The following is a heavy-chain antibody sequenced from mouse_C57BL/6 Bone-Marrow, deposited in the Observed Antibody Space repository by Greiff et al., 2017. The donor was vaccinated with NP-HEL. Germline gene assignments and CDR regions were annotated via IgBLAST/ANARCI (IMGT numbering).Heavy chain of an antibody. CDR1: GFTFTDYY. J-gene: IGHJ4*01. D-gene: IGHD4-1*01. CDR3: VKALQLTGTGAMDY. Sequence: EVKVVESGGGLVQPGASLRLSCAASGFTFTDYYMSWVRQPPGKAPEWLALIRNKANGYTTEYTASVKGRFTISRDNSQNILYLQMNTLRAEDSATYYCVKALQLTGTGAMDYWGQGTSVTVSS. CDR2: IRNKANGYTT. V-gene: IGHV7-4*01.